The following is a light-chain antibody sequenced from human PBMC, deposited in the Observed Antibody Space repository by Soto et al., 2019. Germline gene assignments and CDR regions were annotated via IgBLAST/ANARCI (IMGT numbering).Light chain of an antibody. CDR3: QQRNKWPPVT. V-gene: IGKV3-11*01. CDR2: DAS. J-gene: IGKJ4*01. Sequence: PGERATLSCRASPSVSNSLAWYQHKPGQAPRLLIYDASNRATGVPTRFSGSGSGTDFTLTISSLEPEDFAVYYCQQRNKWPPVTFGGGTKVDIK. CDR1: PSVSNS.